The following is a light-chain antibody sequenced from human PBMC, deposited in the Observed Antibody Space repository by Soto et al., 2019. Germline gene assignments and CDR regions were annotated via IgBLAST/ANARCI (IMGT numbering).Light chain of an antibody. CDR3: SSYRSSSAPV. Sequence: SALTQPASVSGSPGQSITISCTGTSSDIGGYDCVAWYQQHPGKVPKLIIFEVTKRPSGVPNRFSGSKSDYTASLTISGLQAEDEADYYCSSYRSSSAPVFGTGTKVTVL. CDR2: EVT. V-gene: IGLV2-14*01. J-gene: IGLJ1*01. CDR1: SSDIGGYDC.